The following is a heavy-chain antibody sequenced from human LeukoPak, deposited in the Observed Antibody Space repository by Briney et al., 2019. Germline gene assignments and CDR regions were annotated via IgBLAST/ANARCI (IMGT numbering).Heavy chain of an antibody. CDR3: VKITSVTGGGC. D-gene: IGHD2-8*02. Sequence: GGSLRLSCSASGFTFSAYAMYWVRQAPGKGLEYVSGISNNGGSSFYADSVKGRFTISRDNSKNTLYLQVSSLRAEDTAVYYCVKITSVTGGGCWGQGTRLTVSS. V-gene: IGHV3-64D*09. CDR2: ISNNGGSS. J-gene: IGHJ4*02. CDR1: GFTFSAYA.